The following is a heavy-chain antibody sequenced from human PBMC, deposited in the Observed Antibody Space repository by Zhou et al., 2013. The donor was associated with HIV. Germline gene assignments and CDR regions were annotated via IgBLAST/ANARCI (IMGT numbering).Heavy chain of an antibody. CDR1: GGTFSSYA. CDR3: ARDKLGGVVVVVPGDY. CDR2: IIPILGIA. V-gene: IGHV1-69*04. Sequence: QVQLVQSGAEVKKPGSSVKVSCKASGGTFSSYAISWVRQAPGQGLEWMGRIIPILGIANYAQKFQGRVTITADKSTSTAYMELSSLRSEDTAVYYCARDKLGGVVVVVPGDYWGQGTLVTVSS. J-gene: IGHJ4*02. D-gene: IGHD3-22*01.